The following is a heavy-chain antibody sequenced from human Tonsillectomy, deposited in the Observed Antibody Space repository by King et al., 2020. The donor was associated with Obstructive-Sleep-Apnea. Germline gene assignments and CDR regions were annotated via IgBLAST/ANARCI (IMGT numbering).Heavy chain of an antibody. Sequence: VQLVESGGGMVQPGGSLRLSCAGSGFTFPAYGIHWVRQAPGKGLEYVAFIRHDGSEKDYADSVGGRVTGSRDNSKNILNLQMNSLKIEDTAVYFCATQCGGGCSSDIWGQGTMVAVSS. CDR1: GFTFPAYG. CDR2: IRHDGSEK. D-gene: IGHD2-21*02. V-gene: IGHV3-30*02. J-gene: IGHJ3*02. CDR3: ATQCGGGCSSDI.